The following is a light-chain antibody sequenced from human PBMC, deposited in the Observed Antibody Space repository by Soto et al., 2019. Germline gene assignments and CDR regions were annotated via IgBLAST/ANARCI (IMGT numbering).Light chain of an antibody. CDR3: ASWDDSLSGFVV. V-gene: IGLV1-47*01. CDR1: SSNIGSNY. Sequence: QSVLTQPPSASGTPGQRVTISCSGSSSNIGSNYVFWYQQLPGTAPKVLMYRNSQRPSGVPDRFSGSKSGTSASLAISGLRSEDEADYYCASWDDSLSGFVVFGVGTQLTVL. J-gene: IGLJ2*01. CDR2: RNS.